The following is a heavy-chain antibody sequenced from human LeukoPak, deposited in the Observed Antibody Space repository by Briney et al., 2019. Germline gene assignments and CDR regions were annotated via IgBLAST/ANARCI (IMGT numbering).Heavy chain of an antibody. V-gene: IGHV3-74*01. Sequence: GGSLRLSCAASGFTFSSYWMYWVRHAPGKGLVWVSRINSGGSTTSYADSVKGRFTISRDNAKNTLYLQMNSLRAEDTAVYYCARVGTTSNFYYYYGMDVWGQGTTVTVSS. J-gene: IGHJ6*02. D-gene: IGHD2/OR15-2a*01. CDR2: INSGGSTT. CDR1: GFTFSSYW. CDR3: ARVGTTSNFYYYYGMDV.